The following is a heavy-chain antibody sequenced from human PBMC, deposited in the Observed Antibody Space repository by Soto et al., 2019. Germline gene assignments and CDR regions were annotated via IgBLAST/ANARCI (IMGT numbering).Heavy chain of an antibody. J-gene: IGHJ4*02. Sequence: QVQLVQSGAEVKKPGASVKVSCKASGYTFTSYAMHWVRQAPGQRLEWMGWINAGNGNTKYSQKVQGRVTSTRDTSASTAYMELSSLRSEDTAVYYCARARVSGYFDYWGQGTLVTVSS. V-gene: IGHV1-3*01. CDR2: INAGNGNT. D-gene: IGHD3-22*01. CDR1: GYTFTSYA. CDR3: ARARVSGYFDY.